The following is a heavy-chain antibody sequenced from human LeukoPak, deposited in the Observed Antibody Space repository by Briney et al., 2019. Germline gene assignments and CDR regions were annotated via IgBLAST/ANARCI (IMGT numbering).Heavy chain of an antibody. D-gene: IGHD1-26*01. J-gene: IGHJ4*02. Sequence: SGTLSLTCAVSGGSISSSNWWTWVRQPPGKGLEWIGSIYYSGSTYYNPSLKSRVTISVNTSKNQFSLKLSSVTAADTTVYYCARLLEELLDYWGQGTLVTVSS. CDR2: IYYSGST. CDR3: ARLLEELLDY. V-gene: IGHV4-4*02. CDR1: GGSISSSNW.